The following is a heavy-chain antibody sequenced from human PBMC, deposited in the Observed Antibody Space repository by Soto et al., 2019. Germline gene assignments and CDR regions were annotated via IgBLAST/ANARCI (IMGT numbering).Heavy chain of an antibody. CDR2: IDSDGSST. V-gene: IGHV3-74*01. J-gene: IGHJ6*02. CDR1: GFIISSHA. Sequence: GGSLRLSCAVSGFIISSHAMHWVRQAPGKGLVWLSHIDSDGSSTTYADSVKGRFTISRDNAKNMVYLQMNSLRAEDTAVYYCAKQRSSWAPDFQYYYGMDVWGQGTTVTVSS. CDR3: AKQRSSWAPDFQYYYGMDV. D-gene: IGHD6-13*01.